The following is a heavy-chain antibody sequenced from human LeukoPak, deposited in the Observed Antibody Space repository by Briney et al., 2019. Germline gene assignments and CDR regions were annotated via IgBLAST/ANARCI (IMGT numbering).Heavy chain of an antibody. CDR3: ATDIALVPATSPPGAFDI. Sequence: PSETLSLTCSVSGASMSDYYWSWIRQPAGKGLEWIGRIYTSGNTNYNPSLRSRVTMSIDASKSEFSLNLRSVTAADTALYYCATDIALVPATSPPGAFDIWGHGTVVTVSS. D-gene: IGHD2-2*01. V-gene: IGHV4-4*07. CDR2: IYTSGNT. J-gene: IGHJ3*02. CDR1: GASMSDYY.